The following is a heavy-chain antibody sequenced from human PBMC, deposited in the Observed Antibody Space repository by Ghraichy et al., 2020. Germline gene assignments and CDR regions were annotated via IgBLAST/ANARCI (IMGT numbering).Heavy chain of an antibody. CDR1: GFTFSSYS. Sequence: GGSLRLSCVASGFTFSSYSMNWVRQAPGKGLEWVSYIDTGKRSTIYYAGSVRGRFTISRDNGRNSVYLQMNSLRGEDTGVYYGARKGASCGGDCFQDFDLWGRGTVVTVSS. D-gene: IGHD2-21*02. CDR3: ARKGASCGGDCFQDFDL. J-gene: IGHJ2*01. V-gene: IGHV3-48*01. CDR2: IDTGKRSTI.